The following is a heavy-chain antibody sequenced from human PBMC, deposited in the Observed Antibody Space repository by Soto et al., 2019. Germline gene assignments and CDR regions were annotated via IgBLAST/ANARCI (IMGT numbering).Heavy chain of an antibody. D-gene: IGHD1-7*01. V-gene: IGHV3-64*01. J-gene: IGHJ4*02. CDR2: ISSNGGTT. Sequence: EVQLAESGGGMVQPGGSLRLSCVASGFTFSSYDMHWLRQAPGKGLEYVSSISSNGGTTYYGNSVKGRFTISRDNSKTTLYLQMASLRAQDMAVYYCVRRVSGNYDNWGQGTLVTVSS. CDR3: VRRVSGNYDN. CDR1: GFTFSSYD.